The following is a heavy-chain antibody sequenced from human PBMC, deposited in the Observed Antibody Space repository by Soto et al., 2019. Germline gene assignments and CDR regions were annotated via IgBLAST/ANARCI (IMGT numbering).Heavy chain of an antibody. Sequence: EVQLLESGGGLVQPGGSLRLSCAASGFTFSSYAMSWVRQAPGKGLEWVSAISGSGGSTYYADSVKGRFTISRDNSKNRLYLQMNSLRAEDTAVYYCAKDSGQAYCSGGSCIFDFWGQGTLVTVSS. V-gene: IGHV3-23*01. CDR1: GFTFSSYA. D-gene: IGHD2-15*01. CDR2: ISGSGGST. J-gene: IGHJ4*02. CDR3: AKDSGQAYCSGGSCIFDF.